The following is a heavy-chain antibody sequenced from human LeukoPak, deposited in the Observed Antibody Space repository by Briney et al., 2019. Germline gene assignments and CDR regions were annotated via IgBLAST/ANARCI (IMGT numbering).Heavy chain of an antibody. Sequence: PSETLSLTCTVSGGSISSYYWSWIRQPAGKGLEWIGRIYTSGSTNYNPSLKSRVTMSVDTSTNQFSLKLSSVTAADTAVYYCARASGGFWSGYYRYYYYMDGWGKGTTVTVSS. V-gene: IGHV4-4*07. D-gene: IGHD3-3*01. CDR1: GGSISSYY. J-gene: IGHJ6*03. CDR3: ARASGGFWSGYYRYYYYMDG. CDR2: IYTSGST.